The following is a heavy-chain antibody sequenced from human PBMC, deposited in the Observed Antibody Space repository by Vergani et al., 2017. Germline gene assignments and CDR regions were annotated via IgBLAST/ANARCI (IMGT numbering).Heavy chain of an antibody. CDR1: GGTFSSYA. Sequence: QVQLVQSGAEVKKPGSSVKVSCKASGGTFSSYAISWVRQAPGQGLEWMGRIIPIFGTANYAQKFQGRVTITADESTSTAYMELSSLRSEDTAVYYCARDLPYCGGDCYSGPWGYWGQGTLVTVSS. J-gene: IGHJ4*02. D-gene: IGHD2-21*02. V-gene: IGHV1-69*18. CDR3: ARDLPYCGGDCYSGPWGY. CDR2: IIPIFGTA.